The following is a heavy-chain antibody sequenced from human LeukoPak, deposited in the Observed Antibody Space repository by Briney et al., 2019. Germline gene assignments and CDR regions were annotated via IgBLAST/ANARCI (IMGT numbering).Heavy chain of an antibody. CDR1: GYTFTGYY. Sequence: ASVKVSCKASGYTFTGYYMHWVRQAPGQGLEWMGWINPNSGGTHYAQKFQGRVTMTTDTSTSTAYMDLRSLRSDDTAVYYCARDLRYSSGWSASGMDVWGKGTTVTISS. CDR3: ARDLRYSSGWSASGMDV. V-gene: IGHV1-2*02. J-gene: IGHJ6*03. CDR2: INPNSGGT. D-gene: IGHD6-19*01.